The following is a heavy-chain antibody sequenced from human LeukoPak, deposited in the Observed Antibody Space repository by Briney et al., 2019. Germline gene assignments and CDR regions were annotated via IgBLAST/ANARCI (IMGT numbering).Heavy chain of an antibody. CDR1: GASFSGYY. CDR3: AKYSSTSNNWFDP. J-gene: IGHJ5*02. Sequence: PSETLSLTCAVYGASFSGYYWSWIRQPPGKGLEWIGEINHSGSTNYNPSLKSRVTISIDTSKNQFSLKLSSVTAADTAVYYCAKYSSTSNNWFDPGGQGTLVTVSS. D-gene: IGHD6-13*01. V-gene: IGHV4-34*01. CDR2: INHSGST.